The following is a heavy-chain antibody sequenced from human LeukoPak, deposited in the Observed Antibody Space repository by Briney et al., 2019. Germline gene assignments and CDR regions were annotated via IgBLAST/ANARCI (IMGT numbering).Heavy chain of an antibody. CDR3: ARGAPTRTAPSDY. J-gene: IGHJ4*02. CDR1: GFTVSSNF. CDR2: ISSGGTT. V-gene: IGHV3-53*01. Sequence: GGSLRLSCAASGFTVSSNFMSWVRQAPGKGLEWVSVISSGGTTNYADSVKGRFTISRDNSKNTVYLQMDSLRAEDTAVYYCARGAPTRTAPSDYWGQGTLVTVYS.